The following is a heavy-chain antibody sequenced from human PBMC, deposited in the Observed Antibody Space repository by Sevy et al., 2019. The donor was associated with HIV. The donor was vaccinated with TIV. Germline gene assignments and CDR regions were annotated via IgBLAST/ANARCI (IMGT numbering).Heavy chain of an antibody. D-gene: IGHD5-18*01. CDR2: ISSGSRSI. CDR3: ARDSAETAALDF. CDR1: VFAFSSYT. J-gene: IGHJ4*02. V-gene: IGHV3-48*02. Sequence: GGSLRLSCAASVFAFSSYTMNWVRRAPGKGLEWVSYISSGSRSIYYADSVKGRFTISRDNAKNLLYMHMNSLRDEDTAVYFCARDSAETAALDFWGQGTLVTVSS.